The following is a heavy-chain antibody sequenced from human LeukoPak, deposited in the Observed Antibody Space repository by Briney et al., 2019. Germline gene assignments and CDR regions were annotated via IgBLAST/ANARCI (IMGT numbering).Heavy chain of an antibody. CDR1: GYTFTSHG. J-gene: IGHJ3*02. Sequence: ASVKVSCKASGYTFTSHGISWVRQAPGQGLEWMGWISAYNGNTNYAQKLQGRVTMTTDTSTSTAYMELRSLRSDDTAVYYCARDTLRAYSSSWYRAAFDIWGQGTMVTVSS. V-gene: IGHV1-18*01. D-gene: IGHD6-13*01. CDR2: ISAYNGNT. CDR3: ARDTLRAYSSSWYRAAFDI.